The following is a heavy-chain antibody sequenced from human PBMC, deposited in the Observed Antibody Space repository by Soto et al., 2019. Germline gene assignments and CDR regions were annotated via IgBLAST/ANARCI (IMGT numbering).Heavy chain of an antibody. Sequence: VQLAQSGPEVKKPGASVKVSCKASGYIFSSFAMHWVRQAPGQRLEWMGWINPGNGNTNYSQKFQGRVAITRDTSANIVYMELSSLRSEDTAVYYCARDRGNCGGDCHYGLDVWGQGTTVTVSS. CDR3: ARDRGNCGGDCHYGLDV. CDR2: INPGNGNT. D-gene: IGHD2-21*02. V-gene: IGHV1-3*01. CDR1: GYIFSSFA. J-gene: IGHJ6*02.